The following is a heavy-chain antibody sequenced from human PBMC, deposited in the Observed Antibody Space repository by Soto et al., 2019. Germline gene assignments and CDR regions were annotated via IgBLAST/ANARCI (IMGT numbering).Heavy chain of an antibody. CDR1: GFTFGDYA. CDR3: ARPSSSGWDSSLYYMDV. D-gene: IGHD6-19*01. J-gene: IGHJ6*03. CDR2: IRSKAYGGTT. Sequence: GGSLRLSCTASGFTFGDYAMSWFRQAPGKGLEWVGFIRSKAYGGTTEYAASVKGRFTISRDDSKSIAYLQMNSLKTEDTAVYYCARPSSSGWDSSLYYMDVWGKGTTVTVSS. V-gene: IGHV3-49*03.